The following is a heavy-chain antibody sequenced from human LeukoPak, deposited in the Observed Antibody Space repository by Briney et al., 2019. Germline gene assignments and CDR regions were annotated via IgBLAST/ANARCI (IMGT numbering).Heavy chain of an antibody. CDR1: GDSVSSNSVT. CDR3: ARRLTQYDCFDP. Sequence: KLSQTLSLTCAISGDSVSSNSVTWNWIRQSPSRGLEWLGRTYYRSTWYNDYAVSERGRITVNPDTSKNQFSLHLNSVTPEDTAVYYCARRLTQYDCFDPWGQGILVTVSS. CDR2: TYYRSTWYN. D-gene: IGHD2-2*01. V-gene: IGHV6-1*01. J-gene: IGHJ5*02.